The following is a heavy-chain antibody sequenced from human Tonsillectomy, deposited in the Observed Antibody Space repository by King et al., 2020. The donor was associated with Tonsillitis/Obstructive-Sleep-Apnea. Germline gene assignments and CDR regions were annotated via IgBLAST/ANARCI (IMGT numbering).Heavy chain of an antibody. Sequence: QLVQSGGGLVQPGGSLRLSCAASGFTFISYAMSWVRQAPGKGLEWVSAISGSGGSTYDADSVKGRFTISRDNSKNTLYLQMNSLRAEDTAVYYCAKGMVATIDSYYYYMDVWGKGTTVTVSS. J-gene: IGHJ6*03. V-gene: IGHV3-23*04. CDR3: AKGMVATIDSYYYYMDV. CDR2: ISGSGGST. D-gene: IGHD5-12*01. CDR1: GFTFISYA.